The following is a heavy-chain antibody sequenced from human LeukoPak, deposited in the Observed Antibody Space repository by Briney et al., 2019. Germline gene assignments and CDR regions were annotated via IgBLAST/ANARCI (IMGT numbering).Heavy chain of an antibody. CDR3: AREVRHIVVVTFDP. V-gene: IGHV1-69*13. CDR2: IIPIFGTA. CDR1: GGTFSSYA. J-gene: IGHJ5*02. Sequence: SVKVSCKASGGTFSSYAISWVRQAPGQGLEWMGGIIPIFGTANYAQKFKGRVTITADESTSTAYMELSSLRSEDTAVYYCAREVRHIVVVTFDPWGQGTLVTVSS. D-gene: IGHD2-21*02.